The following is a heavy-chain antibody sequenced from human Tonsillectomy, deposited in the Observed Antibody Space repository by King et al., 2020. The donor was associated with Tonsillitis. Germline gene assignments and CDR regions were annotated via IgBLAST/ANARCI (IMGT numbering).Heavy chain of an antibody. CDR2: IQSDGSIK. CDR3: ANEYSSNWYELHY. J-gene: IGHJ4*02. V-gene: IGHV3-30*02. CDR1: GFTFSNYG. D-gene: IGHD6-13*01. Sequence: VQLVESGGGVVQPGGSLRLSCTASGFTFSNYGMHWVRQAPGKGLEWVAFIQSDGSIKYYADSVKGRFTISRDNSKNTLYLQMNSLRADETAVYYCANEYSSNWYELHYWGQGTPVTVSS.